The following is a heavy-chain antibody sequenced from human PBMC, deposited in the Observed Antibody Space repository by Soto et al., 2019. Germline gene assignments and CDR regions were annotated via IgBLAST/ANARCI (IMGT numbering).Heavy chain of an antibody. V-gene: IGHV4-30-2*01. CDR1: GGSIRSSSHS. Sequence: PSETLSLTCTVSGGSIRSSSHSWSWIRQPPGKGLEWIGYIYHSGSTYYKPSLKSRVTISVDRSKNQFSLKLSSVTAADTAVYFCAGEPKGGPAAGAIEIWGKGTMVTVSS. J-gene: IGHJ3*02. CDR3: AGEPKGGPAAGAIEI. D-gene: IGHD6-25*01. CDR2: IYHSGST.